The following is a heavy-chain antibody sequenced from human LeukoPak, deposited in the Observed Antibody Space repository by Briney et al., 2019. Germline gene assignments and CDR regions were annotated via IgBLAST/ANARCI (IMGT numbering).Heavy chain of an antibody. Sequence: SETLSLTCAVYGGSFSGYYWSWIRQPPGKGLEWIGEINHSGSTNYNPSLKSRVTISVDTSKNQFSLKLSSVTAADTAVYYCASFSPRRDFDYWGQGTLVTVSS. D-gene: IGHD3-3*02. V-gene: IGHV4-34*01. CDR3: ASFSPRRDFDY. J-gene: IGHJ4*02. CDR2: INHSGST. CDR1: GGSFSGYY.